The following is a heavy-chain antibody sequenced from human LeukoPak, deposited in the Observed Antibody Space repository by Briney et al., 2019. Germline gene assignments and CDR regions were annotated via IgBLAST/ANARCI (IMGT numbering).Heavy chain of an antibody. V-gene: IGHV1-2*02. CDR3: ARVISGSYSYFDY. Sequence: GASVKVSCKASGYTFTGYYMHWVRQAPGQGLEWMGWINPNSGGTNYAQKFQGRVTMTRDTSISTAYIELSRLRSDDTAVYYCARVISGSYSYFDYWGQGTLVTVSS. CDR1: GYTFTGYY. CDR2: INPNSGGT. J-gene: IGHJ4*02. D-gene: IGHD1-26*01.